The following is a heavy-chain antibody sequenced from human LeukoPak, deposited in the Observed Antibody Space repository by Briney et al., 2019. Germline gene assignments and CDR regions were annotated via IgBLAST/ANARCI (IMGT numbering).Heavy chain of an antibody. CDR1: GGSISSSSYY. CDR3: ARLLLWFGELLFGYFDY. D-gene: IGHD3-10*01. Sequence: KPSETLSLTCTVSGGSISSSSYYWGWIRQPPWKGLEWIGSIYYSGGTYYNPSLKSRVTISVDTSKNQFSLKLSSVTAPDTAVYYCARLLLWFGELLFGYFDYWGQGTLVTVSS. CDR2: IYYSGGT. J-gene: IGHJ4*02. V-gene: IGHV4-39*01.